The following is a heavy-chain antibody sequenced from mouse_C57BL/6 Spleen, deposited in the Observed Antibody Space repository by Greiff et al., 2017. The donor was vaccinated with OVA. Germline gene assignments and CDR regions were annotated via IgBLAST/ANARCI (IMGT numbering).Heavy chain of an antibody. CDR3: ARRRLYYDAMDY. J-gene: IGHJ4*01. CDR1: GFTFSDYG. CDR2: ISSGSSTI. V-gene: IGHV5-17*01. D-gene: IGHD3-2*02. Sequence: EVKLVESGGGLVKPGGSLKLSCAASGFTFSDYGMHWVRQAPEKGLEWVAYISSGSSTIYYADTVKGRVTIARDNAKNTLFLQMTSLRSEDTAMYYCARRRLYYDAMDYWGQGTSVTVSS.